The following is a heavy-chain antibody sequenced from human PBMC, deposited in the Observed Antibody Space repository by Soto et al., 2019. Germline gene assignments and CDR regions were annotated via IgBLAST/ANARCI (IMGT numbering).Heavy chain of an antibody. V-gene: IGHV1-18*01. CDR1: GYTFTSYG. CDR2: ISAYNGNT. J-gene: IGHJ6*02. CDR3: ARDQTIFGVGPYYYYYGMDV. Sequence: QVQLVQSGAEVKKPGASVKVSCKASGYTFTSYGISWVRQAPGQGLEWMGWISAYNGNTNYAQKLQGRVTKTTDTSTSTAYMELRSLRSDDTAVYYCARDQTIFGVGPYYYYYGMDVWGQGTTVTVSS. D-gene: IGHD3-3*01.